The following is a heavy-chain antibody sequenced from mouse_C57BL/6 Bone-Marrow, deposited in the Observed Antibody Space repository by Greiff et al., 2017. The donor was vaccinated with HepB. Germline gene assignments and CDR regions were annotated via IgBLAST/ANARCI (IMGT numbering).Heavy chain of an antibody. CDR1: GFTFSDFY. CDR3: ARDHYGSWYFDV. D-gene: IGHD1-1*01. J-gene: IGHJ1*03. V-gene: IGHV7-1*01. CDR2: SRNKANDYTT. Sequence: EVKLVESGGGLVQSGRSLRLSCATSGFTFSDFYMEWVRQAPGKGLEWIAASRNKANDYTTEYSASVKGRFIVSRDTSQSILYLQMNALRAEDTAIYYCARDHYGSWYFDVWGTGTTVTVSS.